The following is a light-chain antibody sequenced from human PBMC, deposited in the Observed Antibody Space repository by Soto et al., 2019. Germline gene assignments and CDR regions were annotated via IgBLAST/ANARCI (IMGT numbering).Light chain of an antibody. Sequence: IQLTQSPSSLSASVGDRVTITCQASRGISSYLAWYQQKPGKPPKLLVYSASTLQSGVPSRFSGSGSGPDFTLTISSLQPEDSATYFCQQLNSYPQTCGLGTRME. CDR3: QQLNSYPQT. V-gene: IGKV1-9*01. CDR2: SAS. J-gene: IGKJ5*01. CDR1: RGISSY.